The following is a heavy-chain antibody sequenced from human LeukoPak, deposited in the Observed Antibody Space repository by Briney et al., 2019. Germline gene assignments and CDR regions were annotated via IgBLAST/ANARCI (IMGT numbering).Heavy chain of an antibody. CDR3: ARDSGYCSSTSCRGAFDY. CDR1: GGSFSGYY. Sequence: SETLSLTCAVYGGSFSGYYWSWIRQPPGKGLEWIGEINHGGSTNYNPSLKSRVTISVDTSKNQFSLKLSSVTAADTAVYYCARDSGYCSSTSCRGAFDYWGQGTLVTVSS. CDR2: INHGGST. D-gene: IGHD2-2*01. V-gene: IGHV4-34*01. J-gene: IGHJ4*02.